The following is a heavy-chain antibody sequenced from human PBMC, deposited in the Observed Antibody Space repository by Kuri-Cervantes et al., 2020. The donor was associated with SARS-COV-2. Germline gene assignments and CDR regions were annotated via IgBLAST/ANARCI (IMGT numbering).Heavy chain of an antibody. Sequence: GESLKISCEASGFTFSAYAMQWVRHVPGKGLQWLAVMSSDGISKYYLDSVRGRFTISRDNSRNTLYLHMNSLRVEDTAVYYCARDPNAYNFWSGFKGGIDYWGHGTLVTVSS. CDR2: MSSDGISK. J-gene: IGHJ4*01. CDR1: GFTFSAYA. D-gene: IGHD3-3*01. CDR3: ARDPNAYNFWSGFKGGIDY. V-gene: IGHV3-30*16.